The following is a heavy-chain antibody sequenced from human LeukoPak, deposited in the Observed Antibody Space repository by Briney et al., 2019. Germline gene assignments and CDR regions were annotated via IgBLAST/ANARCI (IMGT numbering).Heavy chain of an antibody. V-gene: IGHV4-4*07. J-gene: IGHJ3*02. CDR2: IYTSGST. D-gene: IGHD1-26*01. Sequence: PSETLSLTCTVSGGSISSYYWSWIRQPAGKGLEWIGRIYTSGSTNYNPSLKSRVTMSVDTSKNQFSLKLSSVTAADSAVYYCARAKWELRLYAFDIWDQGTMVTVSS. CDR3: ARAKWELRLYAFDI. CDR1: GGSISSYY.